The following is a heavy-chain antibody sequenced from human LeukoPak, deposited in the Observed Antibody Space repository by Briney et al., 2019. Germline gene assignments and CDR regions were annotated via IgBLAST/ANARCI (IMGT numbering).Heavy chain of an antibody. CDR1: GFTFSSYW. V-gene: IGHV3-74*01. Sequence: GGSLRLSCAASGFTFSSYWMHWVRQAPGKGLVWVSRINSDGSSTSYADSVKGRFTISRDNAKNTLYLQMNSLRAEDTAVYYCARGDDSSGYYLHDLDYYYYMDVWGKGTTVTISS. D-gene: IGHD3-22*01. CDR2: INSDGSST. J-gene: IGHJ6*03. CDR3: ARGDDSSGYYLHDLDYYYYMDV.